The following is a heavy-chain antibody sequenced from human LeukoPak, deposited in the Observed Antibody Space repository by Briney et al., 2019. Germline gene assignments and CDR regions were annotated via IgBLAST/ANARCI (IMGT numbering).Heavy chain of an antibody. J-gene: IGHJ1*01. CDR2: IIPILGIA. D-gene: IGHD2-2*01. CDR1: GGTFSSNT. V-gene: IGHV1-69*02. CDR3: ASDIVVVPAAIARTNFQH. Sequence: ASVKVSCKASGGTFSSNTISWVRQAPGQGLEWMGRIIPILGIANYAQKFQGRVTITADKSTSTAYMELSSLRSEDTAVYYCASDIVVVPAAIARTNFQHWGQGTLVTVSS.